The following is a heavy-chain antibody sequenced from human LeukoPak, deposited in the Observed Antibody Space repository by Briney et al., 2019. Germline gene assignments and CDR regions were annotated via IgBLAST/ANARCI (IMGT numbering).Heavy chain of an antibody. Sequence: QTGGSLRLSCAASGFTFSSRWMHWVRQAPGKGLVWVSRINSDVSSAGYADSVKGRFAISRDDAKNTLYLQMNSLRAEDTAVYYCARGWLRSDYCFDSWGQGTLVTVSS. CDR2: INSDVSSA. V-gene: IGHV3-74*01. D-gene: IGHD5-12*01. J-gene: IGHJ4*02. CDR3: ARGWLRSDYCFDS. CDR1: GFTFSSRW.